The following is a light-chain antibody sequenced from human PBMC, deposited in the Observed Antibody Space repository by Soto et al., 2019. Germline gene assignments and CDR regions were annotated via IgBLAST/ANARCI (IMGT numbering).Light chain of an antibody. CDR3: QQYGTSPIT. Sequence: ENVLTQSPGTLSLSPGERATLSCRASQTVSSYLTWYQQRPGQAPRLLLYGASKRATGIPDRFRGSGSGTDFTLTISRLEPEDFALYYCQQYGTSPITFGQGTRLEIK. V-gene: IGKV3-20*01. CDR2: GAS. CDR1: QTVSSY. J-gene: IGKJ5*01.